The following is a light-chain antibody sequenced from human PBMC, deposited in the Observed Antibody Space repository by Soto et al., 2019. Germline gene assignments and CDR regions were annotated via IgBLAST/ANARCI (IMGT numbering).Light chain of an antibody. CDR2: GAS. CDR3: QKSDT. J-gene: IGKJ4*01. Sequence: DIQMTQSPSSLSASVGDRVTITCRASQGISNYLAWYQQKPGKVHKLLIYGASTLQSGVPSRFSGSGSGTDFTLTISSLQPEDVATYYWQKSDTFGGGTKVEIK. CDR1: QGISNY. V-gene: IGKV1-27*01.